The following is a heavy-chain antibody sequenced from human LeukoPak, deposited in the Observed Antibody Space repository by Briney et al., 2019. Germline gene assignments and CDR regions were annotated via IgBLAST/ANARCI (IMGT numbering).Heavy chain of an antibody. CDR3: ARVFAEAGTRRVYFQH. CDR2: INPNSGGT. D-gene: IGHD6-19*01. V-gene: IGHV1-2*02. CDR1: VYTFTGYY. Sequence: ASVKVSCKASVYTFTGYYMHWVRQAPGQGLEWMGWINPNSGGTNHAQKFQGRVTMTRDTSISTAYMELSRLRSDDTAVYYCARVFAEAGTRRVYFQHWGQGTLVTVSS. J-gene: IGHJ1*01.